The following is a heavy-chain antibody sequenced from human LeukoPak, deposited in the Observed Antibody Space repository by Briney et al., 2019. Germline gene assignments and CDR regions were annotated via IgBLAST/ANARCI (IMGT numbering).Heavy chain of an antibody. CDR2: INHSGNT. CDR3: ARDSTLTTPRDFDY. D-gene: IGHD4-17*01. V-gene: IGHV4-34*01. CDR1: GFTFSSYE. J-gene: IGHJ4*02. Sequence: GSLRLSCAASGFTFSSYEMNWVRQAPGKGLEWIGEINHSGNTNYNPSLKSRVTISVDTSKNQFSLRLSSVTTADTAVYYCARDSTLTTPRDFDYWGQGTLVTVSS.